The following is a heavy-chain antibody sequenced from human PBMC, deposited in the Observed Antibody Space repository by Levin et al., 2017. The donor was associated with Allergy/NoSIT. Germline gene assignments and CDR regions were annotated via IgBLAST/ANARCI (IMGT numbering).Heavy chain of an antibody. CDR1: GFTFSSYW. Sequence: LSLTCAASGFTFSSYWMHWVRQAPGKGLVWVSRINSDGSSTSYADSVKGRFTISRDNAKNTLYLQMNSLRAEDTAVYYCARDRDYYGSGSYLYWGQGTLVTVSS. CDR3: ARDRDYYGSGSYLY. V-gene: IGHV3-74*01. J-gene: IGHJ4*02. CDR2: INSDGSST. D-gene: IGHD3-10*01.